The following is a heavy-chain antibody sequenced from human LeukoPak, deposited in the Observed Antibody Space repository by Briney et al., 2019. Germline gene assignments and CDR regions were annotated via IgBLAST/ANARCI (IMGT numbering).Heavy chain of an antibody. Sequence: GGSLKLSCVASGFSFRNYAIHWVRQAPGKGLEYVSVINTDGRITYYADSVKGRFTISRDNSKNTAYLQMGSLRGEDMAVYYCTRDGGSFCDFDYWGQGALVTVSS. D-gene: IGHD1-26*01. CDR2: INTDGRIT. CDR3: TRDGGSFCDFDY. V-gene: IGHV3-64*02. CDR1: GFSFRNYA. J-gene: IGHJ4*02.